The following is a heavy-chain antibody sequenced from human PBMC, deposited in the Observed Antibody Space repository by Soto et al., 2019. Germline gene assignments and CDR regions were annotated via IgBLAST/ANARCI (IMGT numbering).Heavy chain of an antibody. J-gene: IGHJ4*02. Sequence: ASVKVSCKASGYTFTVYYMHWVREAPGQGLEWMGWINPKSGGTMYPQKFQGRVTMTWDTSISTAYMALTRLRSDDTAVYYCARDLAKGGGSAGFDYWGQGTLVTVSS. CDR3: ARDLAKGGGSAGFDY. D-gene: IGHD1-26*01. CDR2: INPKSGGT. V-gene: IGHV1-2*02. CDR1: GYTFTVYY.